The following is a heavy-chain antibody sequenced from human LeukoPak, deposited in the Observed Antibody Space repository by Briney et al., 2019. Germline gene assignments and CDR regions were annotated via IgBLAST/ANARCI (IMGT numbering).Heavy chain of an antibody. CDR3: ARGPAFYNSSGYPFDY. V-gene: IGHV4-31*03. J-gene: IGHJ4*02. CDR1: GGSISSGGYY. CDR2: IYYSGST. D-gene: IGHD3-22*01. Sequence: SETLSLTCTVSGGSISSGGYYWSWIRQHPGKGLEWIGYIYYSGSTYYNPSLKSRVTISVDTSKNQFSLKLSSVTAADTAVYYCARGPAFYNSSGYPFDYWGQGTLVTVSS.